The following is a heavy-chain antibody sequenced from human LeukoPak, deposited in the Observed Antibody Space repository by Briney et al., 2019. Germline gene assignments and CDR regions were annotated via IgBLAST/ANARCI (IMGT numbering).Heavy chain of an antibody. D-gene: IGHD3-10*01. V-gene: IGHV3-23*01. J-gene: IGHJ6*02. CDR3: ARAPPWFGDKHYGLDV. CDR2: ISSRDTTT. CDR1: GFTLSTHG. Sequence: PGGSLRLSCAGEGFTLSTHGMSWVRQAPGKGLEWVSSISSRDTTTNYADSVKGRFTISRDGSKNTLYLHLNSLRAEDTAVYYCARAPPWFGDKHYGLDVWGQGTTVTVSS.